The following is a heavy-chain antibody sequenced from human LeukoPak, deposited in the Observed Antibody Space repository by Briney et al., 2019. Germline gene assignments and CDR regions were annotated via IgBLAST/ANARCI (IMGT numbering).Heavy chain of an antibody. CDR2: IYYSGST. Sequence: SETLSLTCTVSGGSISSYYWSWIRQPPGKGLEWIGYIYYSGSTNYSPSLKSRVTISVDTSKNQFSLKLSSVTAADTAAYYCARDGSDYDFWSGPLFVWGQGTTVTVSS. J-gene: IGHJ6*02. D-gene: IGHD3-3*01. CDR1: GGSISSYY. CDR3: ARDGSDYDFWSGPLFV. V-gene: IGHV4-59*01.